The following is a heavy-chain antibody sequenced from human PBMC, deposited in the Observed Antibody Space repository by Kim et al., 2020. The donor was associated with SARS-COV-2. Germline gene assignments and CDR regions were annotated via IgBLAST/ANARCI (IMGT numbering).Heavy chain of an antibody. Sequence: ASVKVSCKASGYTFTSYDINWVRQATGQGLEWMGWMNPNSGNTGYAQKFQGRVTMTRNTSISTAYMELSSLRSEDTAVYYCARGSRITIFGVVIRNYYYYYYMDVWGKGTTVTVSS. J-gene: IGHJ6*03. CDR3: ARGSRITIFGVVIRNYYYYYYMDV. CDR2: MNPNSGNT. CDR1: GYTFTSYD. V-gene: IGHV1-8*01. D-gene: IGHD3-3*01.